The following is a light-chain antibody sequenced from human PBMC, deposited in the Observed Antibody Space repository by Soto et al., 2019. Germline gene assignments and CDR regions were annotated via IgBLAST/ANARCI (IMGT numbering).Light chain of an antibody. CDR1: QSVSSH. J-gene: IGKJ5*01. Sequence: EIVLTQSPATLSLSPGERATLACRASQSVSSHLAWYQQKPGQAPRLLVYEASNKATGVPARFSGSGSGTDFTLTISSLEPEDFAVYYCHQRSNWPPSITFGQGTRLEI. CDR2: EAS. CDR3: HQRSNWPPSIT. V-gene: IGKV3-11*01.